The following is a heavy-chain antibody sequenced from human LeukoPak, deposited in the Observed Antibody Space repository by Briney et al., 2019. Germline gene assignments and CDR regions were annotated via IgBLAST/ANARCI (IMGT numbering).Heavy chain of an antibody. CDR1: GFTFSSYA. Sequence: GGSLRLSCAASGFTFSSYAMSWVRQAPGKGLEWVSAISGSGGSTYYADSVKGRFTISRDNSKNTLYLQMNSLRAEDTAVYYCASGAGSGWLTNNWFGPWGQGTLVTVSS. V-gene: IGHV3-23*01. CDR3: ASGAGSGWLTNNWFGP. J-gene: IGHJ5*02. CDR2: ISGSGGST. D-gene: IGHD6-19*01.